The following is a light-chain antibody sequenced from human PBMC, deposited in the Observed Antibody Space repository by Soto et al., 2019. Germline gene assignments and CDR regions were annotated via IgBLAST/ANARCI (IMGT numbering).Light chain of an antibody. Sequence: QSALTQPRSVSGSPGQSVTISCTGTSSDVGAYDYVSWSQQHPGKAPKLMIYDVSKRPSGVPDRFSGSKSGNMASLTISGLQAEDEADYYCCSYAGSYTWVFGGGTKVTVL. CDR3: CSYAGSYTWV. CDR2: DVS. J-gene: IGLJ3*02. V-gene: IGLV2-11*01. CDR1: SSDVGAYDY.